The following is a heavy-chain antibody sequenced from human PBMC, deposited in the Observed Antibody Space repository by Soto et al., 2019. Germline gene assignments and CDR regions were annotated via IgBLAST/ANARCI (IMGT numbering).Heavy chain of an antibody. J-gene: IGHJ3*01. D-gene: IGHD6-19*01. V-gene: IGHV3-48*01. CDR3: AKTYSSGRGAFDV. Sequence: PGGSLRLSCAASGFTLSTYAMNWVRQAPGKGLEWVAYISSGSTNIHYAGSVKGRFTISRDNAKNSLYLQMNSLRAEDTAVYYCAKTYSSGRGAFDVWGQGTMVTVSS. CDR1: GFTLSTYA. CDR2: ISSGSTNI.